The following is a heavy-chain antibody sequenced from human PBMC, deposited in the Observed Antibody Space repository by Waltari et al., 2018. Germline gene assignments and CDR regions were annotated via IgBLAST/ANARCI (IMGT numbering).Heavy chain of an antibody. J-gene: IGHJ4*02. CDR1: GYSISSVYF. V-gene: IGHV4-38-2*02. CDR3: ARGPAYAAGWFSLY. CDR2: IYQTGIS. Sequence: QVQLQESGPGLVKPSETLSLTCTVSGYSISSVYFWGWIRQAPGKGLEYNGSIYQTGISNYNPSLKSRVTISMDMSKNQFSLHLTSVTSADTAVYFCARGPAYAAGWFSLYWGQGTLVTVSS. D-gene: IGHD6-19*01.